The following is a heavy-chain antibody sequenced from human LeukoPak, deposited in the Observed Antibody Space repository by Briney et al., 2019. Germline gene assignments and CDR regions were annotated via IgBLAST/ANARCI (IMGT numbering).Heavy chain of an antibody. J-gene: IGHJ4*02. Sequence: ASVKVSCKASGYTFTSYDISWVRQAPGQGLEWMGWISGYNGNANYAERLQGRVTMTTDTSTSTAYMELRSLRSDDTAVYYCARDMVTFGGVIVSDYWGQGTLVTVSS. CDR1: GYTFTSYD. V-gene: IGHV1-18*01. D-gene: IGHD3-16*02. CDR2: ISGYNGNA. CDR3: ARDMVTFGGVIVSDY.